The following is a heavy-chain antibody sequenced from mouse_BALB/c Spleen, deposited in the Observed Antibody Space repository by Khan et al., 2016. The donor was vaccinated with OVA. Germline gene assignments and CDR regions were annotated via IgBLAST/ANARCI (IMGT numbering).Heavy chain of an antibody. J-gene: IGHJ4*01. CDR3: ARSNYYGSGLYAMDY. D-gene: IGHD1-1*01. CDR2: ISPGSGRP. Sequence: DLVKPGASVKLSCKASGYTFTSYWINWIKQRPGQGLEWIGHISPGSGRPYYNEMFTVKATLTVDPSSTTAYIQLSSLSSVDSAVYFCARSNYYGSGLYAMDYWGQGTSVTVSS. CDR1: GYTFTSYW. V-gene: IGHV1S41*01.